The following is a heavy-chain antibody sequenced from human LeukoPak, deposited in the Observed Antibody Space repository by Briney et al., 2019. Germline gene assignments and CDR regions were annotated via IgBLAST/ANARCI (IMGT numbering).Heavy chain of an antibody. Sequence: GGSLRLSCAASGFTFSSYWMSWVRQAPGKGLEWVSAISGSGGSTYYADSVKGRFTISRDNSKNTLYLQMNSLRAEDTAVYYCAKGASSMVRGENWFDPWGQGTLVTVSS. J-gene: IGHJ5*02. CDR1: GFTFSSYW. V-gene: IGHV3-23*01. CDR3: AKGASSMVRGENWFDP. CDR2: ISGSGGST. D-gene: IGHD3-10*01.